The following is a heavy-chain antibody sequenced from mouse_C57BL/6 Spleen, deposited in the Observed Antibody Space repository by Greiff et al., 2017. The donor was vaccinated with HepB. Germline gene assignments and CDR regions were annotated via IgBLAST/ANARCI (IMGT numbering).Heavy chain of an antibody. J-gene: IGHJ3*01. Sequence: EVQLVESGGGLVQPGGSLSLSCAASGFTFTDYYMSWVRQPPGKALEWLGFIRNKANGYTTEYSASVKGRFTISRDNSQSILYLQMNALRAEDSATYYCARFATVVSPFAYWGQGTLVTVSA. CDR2: IRNKANGYTT. D-gene: IGHD1-1*01. CDR3: ARFATVVSPFAY. CDR1: GFTFTDYY. V-gene: IGHV7-3*01.